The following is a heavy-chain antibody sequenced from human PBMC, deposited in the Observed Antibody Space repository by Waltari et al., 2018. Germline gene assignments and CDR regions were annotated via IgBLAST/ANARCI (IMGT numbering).Heavy chain of an antibody. J-gene: IGHJ4*02. D-gene: IGHD3-10*01. CDR3: ARTTMVRGVIIAGAHFDY. CDR1: GGPFSSYA. Sequence: QVQLVQSGAEVKKPGSSVKVSCKASGGPFSSYAISWVRRAPGPGLEWMGGIIPILGKANYRQKFQGRVTITTDESTSTAYMELSSLRSEDTAVYYCARTTMVRGVIIAGAHFDYWGQGTLVTVSS. V-gene: IGHV1-69*05. CDR2: IIPILGKA.